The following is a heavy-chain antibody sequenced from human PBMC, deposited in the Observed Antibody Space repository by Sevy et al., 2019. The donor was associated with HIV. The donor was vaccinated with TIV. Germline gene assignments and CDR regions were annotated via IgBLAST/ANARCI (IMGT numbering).Heavy chain of an antibody. J-gene: IGHJ3*02. CDR3: ARTLRGDFDSSASAFDI. D-gene: IGHD3-22*01. CDR2: IYHSGST. Sequence: SETLSLTCDVSGYSISSGYYGGWIRQPPGMGLEWIGSIYHSGSTYCNPSLKRRVTISVDTSKNQFSLKLRSVTAADTAVYYCARTLRGDFDSSASAFDIWGQGTMVTVSS. CDR1: GYSISSGYY. V-gene: IGHV4-38-2*01.